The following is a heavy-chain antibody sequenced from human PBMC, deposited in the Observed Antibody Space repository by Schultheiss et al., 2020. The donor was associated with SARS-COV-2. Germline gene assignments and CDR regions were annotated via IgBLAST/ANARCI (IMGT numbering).Heavy chain of an antibody. V-gene: IGHV3-30*02. J-gene: IGHJ3*02. D-gene: IGHD3-10*01. CDR2: IWYDGSNK. Sequence: GGSLRLSCASSGFTFSSYAMHWVRQAPGKGLEWVAVIWYDGSNKYYADSVKGRFTISRDNSKNTLYLQMNSLRAEDTAVYYCAKEVRRGDAFDIWGQGTTVTVSS. CDR1: GFTFSSYA. CDR3: AKEVRRGDAFDI.